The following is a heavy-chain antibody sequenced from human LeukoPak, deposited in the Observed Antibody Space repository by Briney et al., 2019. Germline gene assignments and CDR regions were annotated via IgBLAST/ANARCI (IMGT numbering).Heavy chain of an antibody. D-gene: IGHD6-19*01. CDR3: ARDEYSSGLDY. CDR1: GFTFSSYG. Sequence: PGRSLRLSCAASGFTFSSYGMHWVRQAPGKGLEWVAVIWYDGSNKYYADSVKGRFTISRDNSKNTLYLQMNSLRAEDTAVYYCARDEYSSGLDYWGQGTLVTVSS. J-gene: IGHJ4*02. CDR2: IWYDGSNK. V-gene: IGHV3-33*01.